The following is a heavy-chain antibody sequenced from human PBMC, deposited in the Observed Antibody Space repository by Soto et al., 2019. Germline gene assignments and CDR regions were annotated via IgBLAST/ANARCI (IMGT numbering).Heavy chain of an antibody. CDR3: ARDLGATFYDY. Sequence: QVQLVQSGAEVKKPGASVKVSCKASGYTFTSYGISWVRQAPGQGPQWMGWISTYNGNTNSAQKLQGRVTMTTDTYTSTAYKELRSLRSDDTAVYYCARDLGATFYDYWGQGTLVTVAS. CDR1: GYTFTSYG. V-gene: IGHV1-18*01. J-gene: IGHJ4*02. CDR2: ISTYNGNT. D-gene: IGHD1-26*01.